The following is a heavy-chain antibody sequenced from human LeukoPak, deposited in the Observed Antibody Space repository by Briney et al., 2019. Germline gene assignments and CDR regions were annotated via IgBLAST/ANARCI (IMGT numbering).Heavy chain of an antibody. Sequence: SETLSLTCAVYGGSFSGYYWSWIRQPPGKGLEWIGEINHSGSTNYNPSLKSRVTISVDTSKNQFSLKLSSVTAADTAVYYCARGRGSSSWSKHNWFDPWGQGILVTVSS. D-gene: IGHD6-13*01. CDR3: ARGRGSSSWSKHNWFDP. J-gene: IGHJ5*02. CDR2: INHSGST. CDR1: GGSFSGYY. V-gene: IGHV4-34*01.